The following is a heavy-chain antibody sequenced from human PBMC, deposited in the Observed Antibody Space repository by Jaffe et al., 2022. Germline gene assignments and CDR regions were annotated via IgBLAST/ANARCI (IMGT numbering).Heavy chain of an antibody. V-gene: IGHV3-30*02. J-gene: IGHJ4*02. CDR2: IRYDGSNK. CDR3: AKPGIAAAGTPVNYFDY. CDR1: GFTFSSYG. Sequence: QVQLVESGGGVVQPGGSLRLSCAASGFTFSSYGMHWVRQAPGKGLEWVAFIRYDGSNKYYADSVKGRFTISRDNSKNTLYLQMNSLRAEDTAVYYCAKPGIAAAGTPVNYFDYWGQGTLVTVSS. D-gene: IGHD6-13*01.